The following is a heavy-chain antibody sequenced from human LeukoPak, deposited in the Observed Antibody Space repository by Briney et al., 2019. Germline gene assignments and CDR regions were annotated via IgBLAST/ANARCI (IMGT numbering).Heavy chain of an antibody. V-gene: IGHV3-9*01. D-gene: IGHD6-13*01. CDR3: AKDVSYSSSWFDY. Sequence: GGSLRLSCAASGFTFDDYAMHWVRQAPGKSLEWVSGISWNSGSIGYADSVKGRFTISRDNAKNSLYLQMNSLRAEDTALYYCAKDVSYSSSWFDYWGQGTLVTVSS. CDR1: GFTFDDYA. J-gene: IGHJ4*02. CDR2: ISWNSGSI.